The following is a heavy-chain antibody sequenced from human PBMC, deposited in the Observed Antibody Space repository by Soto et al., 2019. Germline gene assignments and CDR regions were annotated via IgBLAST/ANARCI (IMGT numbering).Heavy chain of an antibody. D-gene: IGHD6-13*01. CDR3: ARGPRYSSSWYFDY. CDR2: INPNIGTT. CDR1: GYTFTSYD. J-gene: IGHJ4*02. V-gene: IGHV1-8*01. Sequence: ASVKVSCKASGYTFTSYDINWVRQATGQGLEWMGWINPNIGTTNYAQKFQGGVTITTDESISTAYMELSSLRSEDTAVYYCARGPRYSSSWYFDYWGQGTLVTVSS.